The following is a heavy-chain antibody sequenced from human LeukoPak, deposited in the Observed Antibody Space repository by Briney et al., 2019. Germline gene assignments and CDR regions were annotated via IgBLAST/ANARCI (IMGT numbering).Heavy chain of an antibody. CDR3: ARPSGGEYGSGSYYFDY. J-gene: IGHJ4*02. CDR2: INPSGGST. Sequence: ASVKVSCKASGYTFTSYYMHWVRQAPGQGLEWMGIINPSGGSTSYAQKFQGRVTMTTDTSTSTAYMELRSLRSDDTAVYYCARPSGGEYGSGSYYFDYWGQGTLVTVSS. CDR1: GYTFTSYY. V-gene: IGHV1-46*01. D-gene: IGHD3-10*01.